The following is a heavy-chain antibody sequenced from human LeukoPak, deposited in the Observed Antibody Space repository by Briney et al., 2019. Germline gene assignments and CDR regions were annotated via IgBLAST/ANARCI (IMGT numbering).Heavy chain of an antibody. CDR3: ARNNGMDV. J-gene: IGHJ6*02. V-gene: IGHV3-74*01. CDR2: INSDGSIT. Sequence: GGSLRLSCAASGFTFRGYWMYWVRQAPGKGLVWVSRINSDGSITNYADSVKGRFTISKDNAKNSLYLQMNSLRAEDTALYHCARNNGMDVWGQGTTVIVSS. CDR1: GFTFRGYW.